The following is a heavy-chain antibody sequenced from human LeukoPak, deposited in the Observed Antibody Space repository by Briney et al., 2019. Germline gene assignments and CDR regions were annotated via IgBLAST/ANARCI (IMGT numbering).Heavy chain of an antibody. CDR2: IYYSGST. V-gene: IGHV4-59*01. D-gene: IGHD2-15*01. Sequence: SETLSLTCTVSGGSISSYYWSWIRQPPGKGLEWIGYIYYSGSTNYNPSLKSRVTISVDTSKNQFSLKLSSVTAADTAVYYCARGPNGWWLGDGYYYYMDVWGKGTTVTVSS. J-gene: IGHJ6*03. CDR3: ARGPNGWWLGDGYYYYMDV. CDR1: GGSISSYY.